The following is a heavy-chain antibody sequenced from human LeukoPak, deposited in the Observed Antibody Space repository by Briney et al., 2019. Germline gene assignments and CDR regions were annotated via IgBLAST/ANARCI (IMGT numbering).Heavy chain of an antibody. D-gene: IGHD3-22*01. J-gene: IGHJ4*02. CDR3: ARGNPDYDSSGYLGY. CDR1: GGTFSSHT. Sequence: SVKVSCKASGGTFSSHTISWVRQAPGQGLEWMGRIIPILGIANYAQKFQGRVAITADKSTSTAYMELSSLRSEDAAVYYCARGNPDYDSSGYLGYWGQGTLVTVSS. CDR2: IIPILGIA. V-gene: IGHV1-69*02.